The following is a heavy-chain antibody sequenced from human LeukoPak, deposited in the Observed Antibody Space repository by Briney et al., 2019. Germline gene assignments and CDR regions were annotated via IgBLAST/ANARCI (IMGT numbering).Heavy chain of an antibody. D-gene: IGHD5-18*01. J-gene: IGHJ3*02. V-gene: IGHV3-11*04. Sequence: PVGSLRLSCAASGFTFSDYYMSWIRRAPRKGVEWVSYISSSGSTIYYTDSVKGRFTISRDNAKTSLYLHMNSLRAEDTAVYYCARSVSRGYSYGSPDAFDIWGQGTMVTVSS. CDR3: ARSVSRGYSYGSPDAFDI. CDR2: ISSSGSTI. CDR1: GFTFSDYY.